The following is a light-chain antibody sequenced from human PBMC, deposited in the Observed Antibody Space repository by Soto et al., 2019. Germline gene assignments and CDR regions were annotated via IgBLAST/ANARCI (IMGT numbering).Light chain of an antibody. CDR3: ASWDDRLGAVI. J-gene: IGLJ2*01. V-gene: IGLV1-47*02. Sequence: SALTQPPSASGTPGQRVTISCSGSNSNIGSNKVNWYQQLPGTAPKLLIYTSNQRPSGVPDRFSGSKSGTSASLVISGLRSEDEAVYYCASWDDRLGAVIFGGGTKVNVL. CDR2: TSN. CDR1: NSNIGSNK.